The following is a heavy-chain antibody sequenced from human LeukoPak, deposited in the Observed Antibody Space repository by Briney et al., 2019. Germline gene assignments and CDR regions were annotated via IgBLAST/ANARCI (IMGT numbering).Heavy chain of an antibody. V-gene: IGHV3-43*01. Sequence: GGSLRLSCAASGFTFDDYTMHWVRQAPGKGLEWVSLISWDGGSTYYADSVKGRFTISRDNSKNSLYLQMNSPRTEDTALYYCAKDISLAGYSYGWAFDYWGQGTLVTVSS. CDR3: AKDISLAGYSYGWAFDY. D-gene: IGHD5-18*01. J-gene: IGHJ4*02. CDR2: ISWDGGST. CDR1: GFTFDDYT.